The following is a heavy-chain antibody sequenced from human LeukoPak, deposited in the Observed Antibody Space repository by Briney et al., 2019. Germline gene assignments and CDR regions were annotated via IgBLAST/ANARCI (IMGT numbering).Heavy chain of an antibody. V-gene: IGHV3-7*04. CDR2: IKQDGSEN. CDR3: ARGTIAAAGYYYLDH. J-gene: IGHJ4*02. D-gene: IGHD6-13*01. CDR1: GFTFSSYW. Sequence: PGGCLRLSCAASGFTFSSYWIGWVRQAPRRGLEWVANIKQDGSENYYLHTVKGRLSISRDNAKNSLYLQMNSLRAEDTAVYYCARGTIAAAGYYYLDHWAQGTQVPVSS.